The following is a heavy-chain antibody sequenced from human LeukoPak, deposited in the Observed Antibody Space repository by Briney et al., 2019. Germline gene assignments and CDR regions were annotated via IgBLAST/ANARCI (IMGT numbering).Heavy chain of an antibody. D-gene: IGHD6-19*01. V-gene: IGHV3-11*04. J-gene: IGHJ4*02. CDR3: ARDRRGWWDKIDY. CDR1: GFTFGDYY. CDR2: ISNSGSTI. Sequence: GGSLRLSCAASGFTFGDYYMSWIRQAPGKGLEWVSYISNSGSTIYYADSVKGRFTISRDNAKNSLYLQMNSLRAEDTAVYYCARDRRGWWDKIDYWGQGTLVTVSS.